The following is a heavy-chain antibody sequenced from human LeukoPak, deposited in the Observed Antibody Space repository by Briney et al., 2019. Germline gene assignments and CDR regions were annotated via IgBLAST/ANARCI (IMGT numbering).Heavy chain of an antibody. CDR3: ARMTTVTTGLDF. CDR1: GYTFTSYF. CDR2: INPSGGST. V-gene: IGHV1-46*01. Sequence: ASVKVSCKASGYTFTSYFIHRVRQAPGQGLEWMGIINPSGGSTSYAQKFQGRVTMTRDMSTSTVYLELSSLRSEDTAVYYCARMTTVTTGLDFWGQGTLVTVSS. J-gene: IGHJ4*02. D-gene: IGHD4-17*01.